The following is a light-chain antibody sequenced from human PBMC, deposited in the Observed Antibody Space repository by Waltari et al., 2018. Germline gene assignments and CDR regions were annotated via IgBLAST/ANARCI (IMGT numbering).Light chain of an antibody. CDR2: DVT. V-gene: IGLV2-14*03. CDR3: SSQTLDGLVL. J-gene: IGLJ2*01. CDR1: GSAAGASES. Sequence: QSALTQPASVSGSPGQSITISCSGLGSAAGASESVSWHQHHPDKAPQVIIYDVTHRPSGVSDRFSASKSDNTASLTISRLQPEDEADYYCSSQTLDGLVLFGGGTRLTVL.